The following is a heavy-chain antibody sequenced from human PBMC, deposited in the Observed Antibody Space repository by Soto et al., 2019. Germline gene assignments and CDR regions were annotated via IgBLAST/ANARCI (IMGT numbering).Heavy chain of an antibody. CDR2: ISYSGST. CDR1: GGSISSGNYY. V-gene: IGHV4-30-4*01. Sequence: SETLSLTCAVSGGSISSGNYYWSWLRQTPGKGLEWIGFISYSGSTYYNLSLKSRVTISVDTSKDQFSLNLSFVTAADTAVYYCATMGTPATGLYYFDYWGQGTLVTVSS. CDR3: ATMGTPATGLYYFDY. J-gene: IGHJ4*02. D-gene: IGHD2-15*01.